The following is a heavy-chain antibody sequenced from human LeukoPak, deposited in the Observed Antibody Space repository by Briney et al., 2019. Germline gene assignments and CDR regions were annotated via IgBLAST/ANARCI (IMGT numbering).Heavy chain of an antibody. Sequence: GESLKISCKGSGYSFTSYWIAWVRQMPGKGLEWMGIIYPGDSDTRYSPSFQGQVTISADKSISTAYLQWSSLKASDTAMYYCARGPSDSSGYYGFPEYFQHWGQGTLVTVSS. V-gene: IGHV5-51*01. CDR3: ARGPSDSSGYYGFPEYFQH. D-gene: IGHD3-22*01. CDR1: GYSFTSYW. J-gene: IGHJ1*01. CDR2: IYPGDSDT.